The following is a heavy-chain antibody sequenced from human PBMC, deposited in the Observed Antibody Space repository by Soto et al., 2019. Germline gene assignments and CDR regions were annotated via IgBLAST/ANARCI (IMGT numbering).Heavy chain of an antibody. V-gene: IGHV1-3*01. CDR1: GYTFTSYA. D-gene: IGHD6-13*01. CDR2: INAGNGNT. Sequence: ASVKVSCKASGYTFTSYAMHWVRQAPGQRLEWMGWINAGNGNTKYSQKFQGRVTITRDTSASTAYMELSSLRSEDTAVYYCARSAQYGSSFFAWFDPWGQGTLVTVSS. J-gene: IGHJ5*02. CDR3: ARSAQYGSSFFAWFDP.